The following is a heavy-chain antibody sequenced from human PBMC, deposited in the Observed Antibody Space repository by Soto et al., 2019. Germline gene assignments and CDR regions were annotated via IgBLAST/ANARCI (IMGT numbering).Heavy chain of an antibody. CDR3: ARTYYYDSSGYYRGDYFDY. Sequence: QVQLVQSGAEVKKPGASVKVSCKASGYTFTSYYMHWVRQVPGQGLEWMGIINPSGGSTSYAQKFQGRVTMTRDTSTSTVYMELSSLRSEDTAVYYCARTYYYDSSGYYRGDYFDYWGQGTLVTVSS. CDR2: INPSGGST. D-gene: IGHD3-22*01. CDR1: GYTFTSYY. V-gene: IGHV1-46*01. J-gene: IGHJ4*02.